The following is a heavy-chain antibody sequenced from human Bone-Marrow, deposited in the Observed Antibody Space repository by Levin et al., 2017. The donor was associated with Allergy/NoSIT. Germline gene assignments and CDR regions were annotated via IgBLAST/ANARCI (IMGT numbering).Heavy chain of an antibody. V-gene: IGHV3-15*01. CDR3: AGRDNTPYYFGY. J-gene: IGHJ4*02. D-gene: IGHD1-1*01. Sequence: PGESLKISCAASGFTFSKAYMSWVRQGPGKGLEWVGRIKSNTDGGTIDYAAPVKGRFTISRDDSKNTLYLQMNSLKTEDTAVYYCAGRDNTPYYFGYWGQGTLVTVSS. CDR1: GFTFSKAY. CDR2: IKSNTDGGTI.